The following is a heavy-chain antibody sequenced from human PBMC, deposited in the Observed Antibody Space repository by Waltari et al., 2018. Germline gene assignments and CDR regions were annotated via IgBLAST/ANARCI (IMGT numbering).Heavy chain of an antibody. CDR1: GFTVSSNY. J-gene: IGHJ3*02. V-gene: IGHV3-53*04. Sequence: EVQLVESGGGLVQPGGSLRLSCAASGFTVSSNYLRWVRQAPGKGLEWVSVIDSGGSTYYADSVKGRFTISRHNSKNTLYLQMNSLRAEDTAVYYCARVIPLGGAVDAFDIWGQGTMVTVSS. D-gene: IGHD3-16*01. CDR2: IDSGGST. CDR3: ARVIPLGGAVDAFDI.